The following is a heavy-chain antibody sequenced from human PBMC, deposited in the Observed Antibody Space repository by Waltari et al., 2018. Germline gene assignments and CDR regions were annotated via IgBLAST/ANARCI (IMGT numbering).Heavy chain of an antibody. Sequence: QVQLQESGPGLVKPSQTLSLTCTVSGGSISSGSYYWSWIRQPAGKGLEWIGYIYTSGSTNYNPSLKSRVTISVDTSKNQFSLKLSSVTAADTAVYYCARSSSWYYFDYWGQGTLVTVSS. CDR1: GGSISSGSYY. CDR2: IYTSGST. J-gene: IGHJ4*02. D-gene: IGHD6-13*01. V-gene: IGHV4-61*09. CDR3: ARSSSWYYFDY.